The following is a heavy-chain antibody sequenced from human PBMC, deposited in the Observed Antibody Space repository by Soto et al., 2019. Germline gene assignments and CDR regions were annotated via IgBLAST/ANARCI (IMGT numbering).Heavy chain of an antibody. CDR3: ATSYEILTGYRDYFDY. CDR2: IKQDGSEK. J-gene: IGHJ4*02. D-gene: IGHD3-9*01. V-gene: IGHV3-7*03. Sequence: GGSLRLSCAASGFTFSSYWMSWVRQAPGKGLEWVSNIKQDGSEKYYVDSVKGRFTISRDNAKNSLYLQMNSLRAEDTAVYYCATSYEILTGYRDYFDYWGQGTLVTVSS. CDR1: GFTFSSYW.